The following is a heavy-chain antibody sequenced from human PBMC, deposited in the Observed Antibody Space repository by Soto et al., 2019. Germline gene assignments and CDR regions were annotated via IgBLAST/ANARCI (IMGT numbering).Heavy chain of an antibody. V-gene: IGHV4-30-4*07. J-gene: IGHJ4*02. Sequence: TLYLTCAVSGRSISSDGSSCNWLRQPPGKELEWIGYIYHSGSTYYNPPLKSRVTISVDTSKNQFSLKLSSVTAADTDVYYCARVYAYYFDYWGQGTLVTVSS. CDR2: IYHSGST. CDR1: GRSISSDGSS. CDR3: ARVYAYYFDY. D-gene: IGHD2-8*01.